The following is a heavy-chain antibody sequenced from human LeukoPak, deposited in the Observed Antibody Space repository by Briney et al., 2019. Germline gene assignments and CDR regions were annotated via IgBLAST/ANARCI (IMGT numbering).Heavy chain of an antibody. CDR2: ISYDGSNK. CDR3: AKGSGDITMIVVADTPFDY. J-gene: IGHJ4*02. D-gene: IGHD3-22*01. CDR1: GFTFSSYG. Sequence: GGSLRLSCAASGFTFSSYGMHWVRQAPGKGLEWVAVISYDGSNKYYADSVKGRFTISRDNSKNTLYLQLNSLRAEGTAVYYCAKGSGDITMIVVADTPFDYWGQGTLVTVSS. V-gene: IGHV3-30*18.